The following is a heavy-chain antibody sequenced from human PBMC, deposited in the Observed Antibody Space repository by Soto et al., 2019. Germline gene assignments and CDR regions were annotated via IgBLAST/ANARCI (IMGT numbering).Heavy chain of an antibody. CDR3: AKMAGWFDP. V-gene: IGHV3-23*01. J-gene: IGHJ5*02. CDR1: GLSFSPYACGLTFNSYA. CDR2: VSASGGST. Sequence: EVQFLESGGGLVEPGGSLRLSCTASGLSFSPYACGLTFNSYAMTWVRQAPGKGLEWVSTVSASGGSTYYADSVKGRFTISRDNSRNTLYLQMNSLRGEDTAVYYCAKMAGWFDPWGQGTLVTVSS.